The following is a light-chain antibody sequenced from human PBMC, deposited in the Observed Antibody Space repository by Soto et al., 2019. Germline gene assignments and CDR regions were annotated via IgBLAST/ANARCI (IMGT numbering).Light chain of an antibody. V-gene: IGKV1-39*01. CDR2: DAS. Sequence: DIQMTQSPSSLSASVGDRVTITFRASQGIRNDLNWYQKKPGKAPNLLIYDASRLQSGVPSRFSGSGGGTDFTLSISSVQPEDFATYFCQQSYMDPITFGQGTRLEIK. CDR1: QGIRND. CDR3: QQSYMDPIT. J-gene: IGKJ5*01.